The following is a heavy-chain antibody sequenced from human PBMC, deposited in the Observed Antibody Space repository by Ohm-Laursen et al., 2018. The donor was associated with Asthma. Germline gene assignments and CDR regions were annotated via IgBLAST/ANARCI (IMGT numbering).Heavy chain of an antibody. D-gene: IGHD5-18*01. Sequence: GASVKVSCKASGYTFTGHHVHWVRQAPGQGLEWVGRILPNSGGTNYAQKFQGRVAVTTDTSISTAHLELTRLTSDDTAVYYCARETRGYSRFDYWGQGTLVTVSS. V-gene: IGHV1-2*06. CDR3: ARETRGYSRFDY. CDR2: ILPNSGGT. CDR1: GYTFTGHH. J-gene: IGHJ4*02.